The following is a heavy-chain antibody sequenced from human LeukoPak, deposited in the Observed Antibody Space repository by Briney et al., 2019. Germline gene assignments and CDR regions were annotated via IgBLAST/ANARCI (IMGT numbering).Heavy chain of an antibody. J-gene: IGHJ4*02. CDR3: ARGTGKQLARDYFDY. V-gene: IGHV4-39*07. D-gene: IGHD6-6*01. Sequence: SETLSLTCTFSGGSISSSSYYWGWIRQPPGKGLEWIGSIYYSGSTYYNPSLKSRVTISVDTSKNQFSLKLSSVTAADTAVYYCARGTGKQLARDYFDYWGQGTLVTVSS. CDR2: IYYSGST. CDR1: GGSISSSSYY.